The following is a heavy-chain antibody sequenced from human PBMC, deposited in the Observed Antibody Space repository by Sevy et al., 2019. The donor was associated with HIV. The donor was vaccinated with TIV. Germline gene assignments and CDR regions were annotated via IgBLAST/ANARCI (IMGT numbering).Heavy chain of an antibody. CDR2: ISSSSSTI. CDR3: ARGGYYDSSGYYDFDY. Sequence: GGSLRLSCAASGFTFSSYSMNWVRQAPGKGLEWVSYISSSSSTIYYADSVKGRFTISRDNAKNSLCLQMNSLRDEDTAVYYCARGGYYDSSGYYDFDYWGQGTLVTVSS. V-gene: IGHV3-48*02. J-gene: IGHJ4*02. D-gene: IGHD3-22*01. CDR1: GFTFSSYS.